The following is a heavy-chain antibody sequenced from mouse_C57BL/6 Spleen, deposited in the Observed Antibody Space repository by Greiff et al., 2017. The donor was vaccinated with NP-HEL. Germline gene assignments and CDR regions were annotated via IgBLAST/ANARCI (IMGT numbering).Heavy chain of an antibody. V-gene: IGHV1-55*01. CDR3: ARGYYGYLFDY. CDR1: GYTFTSYW. CDR2: IYPRSGNT. Sequence: QVQLQQPGAELVKPGASVKMSCKASGYTFTSYWITWVKQRPGQGLEWIGDIYPRSGNTYYNEKFKGKATLTADKSSSTAYMELRSLTSEDSAVYFCARGYYGYLFDYWGQGTTLTVSS. D-gene: IGHD2-2*01. J-gene: IGHJ2*01.